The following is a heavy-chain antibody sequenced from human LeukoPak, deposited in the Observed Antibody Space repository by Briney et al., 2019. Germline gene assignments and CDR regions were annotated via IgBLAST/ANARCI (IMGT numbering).Heavy chain of an antibody. V-gene: IGHV1-2*02. CDR3: ARLNGGNTPGDAFDI. CDR1: GYTFTGYY. Sequence: ASVKVSCKASGYTFTGYYMHWVRQAPGQGLEWMRWIYPDSGGTNYARKFQGRVTMTRDTSISTAYMELSRLRSDDTAVYYCARLNGGNTPGDAFDIWGQGTMVTVSS. J-gene: IGHJ3*02. D-gene: IGHD4-23*01. CDR2: IYPDSGGT.